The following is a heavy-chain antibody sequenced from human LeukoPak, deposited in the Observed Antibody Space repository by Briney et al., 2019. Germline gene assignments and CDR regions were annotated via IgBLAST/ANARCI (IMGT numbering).Heavy chain of an antibody. CDR1: GYSFTNFW. Sequence: GESLKISCKGSGYSFTNFWIGWVRPMPGKGLEWMGIIYPGDSDTRYSPSFQGQVTISADKSISTAYLQWSSLRASDTAMYYCARRLYYYRSGTYYRYFDFWGQGTLVTVSS. D-gene: IGHD3-10*01. CDR2: IYPGDSDT. V-gene: IGHV5-51*01. J-gene: IGHJ4*02. CDR3: ARRLYYYRSGTYYRYFDF.